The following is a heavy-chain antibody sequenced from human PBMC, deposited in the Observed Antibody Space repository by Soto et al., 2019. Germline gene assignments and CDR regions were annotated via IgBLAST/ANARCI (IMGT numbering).Heavy chain of an antibody. D-gene: IGHD2-2*01. CDR2: IKSKTDGGTT. V-gene: IGHV3-15*01. J-gene: IGHJ6*02. CDR3: THRVPADYYYYYGLDV. CDR1: GFTFSNAW. Sequence: PGGSLRLSCAASGFTFSNAWMSWVRQAPGKGLEWVGRIKSKTDGGTTDYAAPVKGRFTISRDDSKNTLYLQMNSLKTEDTAVYYCTHRVPADYYYYYGLDVWGQGTTVTVSS.